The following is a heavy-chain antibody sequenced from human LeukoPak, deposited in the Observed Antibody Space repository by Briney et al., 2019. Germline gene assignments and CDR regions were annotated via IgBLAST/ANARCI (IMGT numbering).Heavy chain of an antibody. D-gene: IGHD6-19*01. Sequence: PGGSLRLSCAASGFTFSDYYMSWIRQAPGRGLEWISYVSSSSGGTIYYTDSVKGRFTISRDNAKNSLYLQMNSLRAEDTAVYYCAKDRGGSSGWNHFDYWGQGTLVTVSS. CDR2: VSSSSGGTI. CDR3: AKDRGGSSGWNHFDY. V-gene: IGHV3-11*01. J-gene: IGHJ4*02. CDR1: GFTFSDYY.